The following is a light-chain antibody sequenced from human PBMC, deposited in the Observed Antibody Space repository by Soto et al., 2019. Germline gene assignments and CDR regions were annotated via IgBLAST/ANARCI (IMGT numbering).Light chain of an antibody. J-gene: IGLJ1*01. V-gene: IGLV2-11*01. Sequence: SVLTQPHSVSGSPGQSVTISCTGTSSDVGGYNYVSWYQEQPGKAPKLMIYDVSKRPSGVPDRFSGSKSGNTASLTISGLQAEDEADYYCCSYAGSYSYVFGTGTKVIVL. CDR3: CSYAGSYSYV. CDR1: SSDVGGYNY. CDR2: DVS.